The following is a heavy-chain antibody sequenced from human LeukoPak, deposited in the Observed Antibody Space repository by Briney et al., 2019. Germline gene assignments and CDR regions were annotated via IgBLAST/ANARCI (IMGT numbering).Heavy chain of an antibody. CDR1: GGSISTSSYY. J-gene: IGHJ5*02. Sequence: SETLSLTCTVSGGSISTSSYYWGWIRQPPGKGLEWIGSIYYSGNTYYNPSLKSRLTISVDTSKNQFSLKLSSVTAADTAVYYCARTFYGDYGPGWGGNWFDPWGQGTLVTVSS. D-gene: IGHD4-17*01. CDR2: IYYSGNT. CDR3: ARTFYGDYGPGWGGNWFDP. V-gene: IGHV4-39*07.